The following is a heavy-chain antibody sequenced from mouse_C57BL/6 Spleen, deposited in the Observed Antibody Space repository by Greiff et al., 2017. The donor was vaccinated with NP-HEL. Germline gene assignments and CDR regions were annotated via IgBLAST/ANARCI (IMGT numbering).Heavy chain of an antibody. D-gene: IGHD2-3*01. J-gene: IGHJ1*03. CDR1: GYTFTSYW. CDR3: ARSLYDGFYVWYFDV. CDR2: IHPNSGST. Sequence: QVQLQQPGAELVKPGASVKLSCKASGYTFTSYWMHWVKQRPGQGLEWIGMIHPNSGSTNYNEKFKSKATLTVDKSSSTAYMQLSSLTSEDSAVYYCARSLYDGFYVWYFDVWGTGTTVTVSS. V-gene: IGHV1-64*01.